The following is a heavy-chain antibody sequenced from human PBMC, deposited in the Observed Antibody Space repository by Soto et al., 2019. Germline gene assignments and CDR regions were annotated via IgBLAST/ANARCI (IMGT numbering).Heavy chain of an antibody. J-gene: IGHJ4*02. V-gene: IGHV4-39*01. CDR3: AAQGSIVVVPAASDYFDY. D-gene: IGHD2-2*01. CDR2: IYYSGST. CDR1: GGSISSSSYY. Sequence: SETLSLTCTVSGGSISSSSYYWGWIRQPPGKGLEWIGSIYYSGSTYYNPSLKSRVTISVDTSKNQFSLKLSSVTAADTAVYYCAAQGSIVVVPAASDYFDYWGQGTLVTVSS.